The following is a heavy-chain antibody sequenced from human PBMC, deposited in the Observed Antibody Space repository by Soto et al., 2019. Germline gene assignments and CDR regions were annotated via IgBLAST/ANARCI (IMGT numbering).Heavy chain of an antibody. D-gene: IGHD6-13*01. CDR3: ARAYSSSWNYGMDV. CDR2: INPNSGGT. V-gene: IGHV1-2*02. Sequence: VASVKVSCKASGYTFTGYYMHWVRQAPGQGLEWMGWINPNSGGTNYAQKFQGRVTMTRDTSISTGYMELSRLSSDDTAVYYCARAYSSSWNYGMDVWGQGTTVTVSS. CDR1: GYTFTGYY. J-gene: IGHJ6*02.